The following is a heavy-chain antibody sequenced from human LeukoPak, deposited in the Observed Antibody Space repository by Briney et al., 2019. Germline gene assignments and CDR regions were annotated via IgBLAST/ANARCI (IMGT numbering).Heavy chain of an antibody. Sequence: GGSLRLSCAASGFTFSSYAMHWVRQAPGKGLEWVAVISYDGSNKYYADSVKGRLTISRDNSKNTLYLQMNSLRAEDTAVYYCARVLSRGMSSGYYSPFDYWGQGTLVTVSS. D-gene: IGHD3-22*01. CDR3: ARVLSRGMSSGYYSPFDY. CDR2: ISYDGSNK. J-gene: IGHJ4*02. CDR1: GFTFSSYA. V-gene: IGHV3-30-3*01.